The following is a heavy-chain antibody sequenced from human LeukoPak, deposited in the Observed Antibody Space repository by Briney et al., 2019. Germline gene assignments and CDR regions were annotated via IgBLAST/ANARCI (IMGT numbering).Heavy chain of an antibody. Sequence: ASVKVSCNISGYTLTDFSMHWVRQAPGKGLEWMGGFNREDDEPIYAPHFRGRVTVTEDTPTDTAYMELSSLRSEDTAVYYCATLDSYYDNSGRPLIPDWGQGTLVTVSS. CDR1: GYTLTDFS. CDR2: FNREDDEP. J-gene: IGHJ4*02. D-gene: IGHD3-22*01. V-gene: IGHV1-24*01. CDR3: ATLDSYYDNSGRPLIPD.